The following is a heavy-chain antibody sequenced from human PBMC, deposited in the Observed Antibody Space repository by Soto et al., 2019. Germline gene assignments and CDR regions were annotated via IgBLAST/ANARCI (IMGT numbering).Heavy chain of an antibody. Sequence: SANVSCKASGGSFSSYTMSWVRQAPGQGLEWMGRIIPILGIANYADSVKGRFTISRDNSKNTLYLQMNSLRAEDTAVYYCARDSSGVVDYWGQGTLVTVSS. J-gene: IGHJ4*02. CDR2: IIPILGIA. D-gene: IGHD6-19*01. CDR1: GGSFSSYT. CDR3: ARDSSGVVDY. V-gene: IGHV1-69*04.